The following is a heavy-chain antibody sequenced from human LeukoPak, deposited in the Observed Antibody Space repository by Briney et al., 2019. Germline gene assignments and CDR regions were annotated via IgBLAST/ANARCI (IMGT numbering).Heavy chain of an antibody. CDR1: GGSISSYY. Sequence: SETLSLTCTVSGGSISSYYWSWIRQPPGKGLEWIGYIYYSGSTNYNPSLKSRVTISVDTSKNQFSLKLSSVTAADTAVYYCARELGKYYYGSGSYQPFEYWGQGTLVTVSS. V-gene: IGHV4-59*01. CDR2: IYYSGST. J-gene: IGHJ4*02. D-gene: IGHD3-10*01. CDR3: ARELGKYYYGSGSYQPFEY.